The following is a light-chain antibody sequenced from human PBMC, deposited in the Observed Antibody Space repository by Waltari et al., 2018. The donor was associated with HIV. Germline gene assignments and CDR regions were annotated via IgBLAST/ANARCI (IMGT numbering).Light chain of an antibody. CDR1: SSAIGLYNF. J-gene: IGLJ2*01. CDR3: FSYAGNNFLL. V-gene: IGLV2-8*01. CDR2: DVS. Sequence: QSALTQPPSASGSPGPSVTISCAGTSSAIGLYNFVPWYQHHPGKAPKLMISDVSRRPSGVPDRFSGSKSGNTASLTVSGLQADDEATYYCFSYAGNNFLLFGGGTKLTVL.